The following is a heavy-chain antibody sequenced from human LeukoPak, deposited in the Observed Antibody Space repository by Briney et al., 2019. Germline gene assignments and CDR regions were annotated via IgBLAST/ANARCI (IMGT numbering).Heavy chain of an antibody. V-gene: IGHV4-59*08. Sequence: SETLSLTCTVSGGSISSYYWSWIRQPPGKGQGWIGYIYYSGSTNYNPSLKSRVTISVDTSKNQFSLKLSSVTAADTAVYYCARGTVVIYAFDIWGQGTMVTVSS. CDR3: ARGTVVIYAFDI. CDR1: GGSISSYY. CDR2: IYYSGST. D-gene: IGHD3-22*01. J-gene: IGHJ3*02.